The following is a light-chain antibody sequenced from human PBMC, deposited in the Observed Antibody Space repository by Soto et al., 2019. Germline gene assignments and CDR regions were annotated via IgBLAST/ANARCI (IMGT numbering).Light chain of an antibody. J-gene: IGKJ1*01. CDR2: AAS. CDR1: QSIISY. CDR3: QHSYTSPRT. V-gene: IGKV1-39*01. Sequence: DIQMTQSPSSLSASVGDRVTLTCRASQSIISYLNWYQQKPGKAPKLLIYAASNLQSGVPSRFSGSGSGTDFTLTINSLQPEDFATYYCQHSYTSPRTFGQGTKVESK.